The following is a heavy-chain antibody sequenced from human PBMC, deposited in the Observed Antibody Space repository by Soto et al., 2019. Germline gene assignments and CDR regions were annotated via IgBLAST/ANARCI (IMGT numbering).Heavy chain of an antibody. D-gene: IGHD1-26*01. V-gene: IGHV1-69*13. J-gene: IGHJ5*02. CDR3: ARVGPFWSGSYYYNWFDP. Sequence: RASVKVSCKASGGTFSSYAISWVRQAPGQGLEWMGGIIPIFGTANYAQKFQGRVTITADESTSTAYMELSSLRSEDTAVYYCARVGPFWSGSYYYNWFDPWGQGTLVTVSS. CDR1: GGTFSSYA. CDR2: IIPIFGTA.